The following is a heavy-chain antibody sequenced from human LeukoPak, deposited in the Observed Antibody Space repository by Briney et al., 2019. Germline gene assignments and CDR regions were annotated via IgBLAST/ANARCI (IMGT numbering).Heavy chain of an antibody. CDR1: GGSFSGYY. V-gene: IGHV4-34*01. D-gene: IGHD3-3*01. CDR3: ARGLFAPLRSKPNNWFDP. J-gene: IGHJ5*02. CDR2: INHSGST. Sequence: SETLSLTCAVYGGSFSGYYWSWIRQPPGKGLEWIGEINHSGSTNYNPSLKSRVTISVDTSKNQFSLKLSSVTAADTAVYYCARGLFAPLRSKPNNWFDPWGQGTLVTVSS.